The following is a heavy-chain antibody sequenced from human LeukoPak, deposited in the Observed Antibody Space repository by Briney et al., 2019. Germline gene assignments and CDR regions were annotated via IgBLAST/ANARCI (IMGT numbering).Heavy chain of an antibody. CDR3: TGPSTVTAGYFDS. Sequence: PGRSLRLSCAASGFTFSSYAMHWVRQAPGKGLDWVAFISYGGTNKYYADAVKGRFTISRDNSKNTLYLQMNSLRAEDTAIYYCTGPSTVTAGYFDSWGQGTLVTVPS. J-gene: IGHJ4*02. CDR2: ISYGGTNK. V-gene: IGHV3-30*04. D-gene: IGHD4-17*01. CDR1: GFTFSSYA.